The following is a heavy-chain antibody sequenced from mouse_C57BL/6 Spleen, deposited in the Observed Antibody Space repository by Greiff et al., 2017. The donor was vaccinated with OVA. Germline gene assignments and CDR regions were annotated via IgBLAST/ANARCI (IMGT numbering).Heavy chain of an antibody. V-gene: IGHV14-4*01. D-gene: IGHD1-1*01. CDR2: IDPENGDI. CDR1: GFNIKDDY. Sequence: VQLQQSGAELVRPGASVKLSCTASGFNIKDDYMHWVKQRPEQGLEWIGWIDPENGDIEYASKFQGKATITADTSSNTAYLQLSSLTSEDTAVYYCTTPHYYGTPYWGQGTLVTVSA. CDR3: TTPHYYGTPY. J-gene: IGHJ3*01.